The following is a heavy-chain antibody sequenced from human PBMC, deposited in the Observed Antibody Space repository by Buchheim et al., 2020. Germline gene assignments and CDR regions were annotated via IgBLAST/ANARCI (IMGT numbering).Heavy chain of an antibody. J-gene: IGHJ6*02. CDR1: GGSISSGGYS. Sequence: QLQLQESGSGLVKPSQTLSLTCAVSGGSISSGGYSWSWIRQPPGKGLEWIGYIYHSGSTYYNPSLKSRVTISVDRSKNQFSLKLSSVTAADTAVYYCARGGGSVSSPPPYYYYGMDVWGQGTT. CDR3: ARGGGSVSSPPPYYYYGMDV. V-gene: IGHV4-30-2*01. CDR2: IYHSGST. D-gene: IGHD3-10*01.